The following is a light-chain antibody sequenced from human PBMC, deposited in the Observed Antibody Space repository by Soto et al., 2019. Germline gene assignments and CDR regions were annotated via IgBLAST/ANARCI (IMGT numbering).Light chain of an antibody. V-gene: IGLV2-14*01. Sequence: QSALTQPASVSGSPGQSITISCTGTSSDISAYNYVSWYQQHPGKAPKLMIYEVGDRPSGLSNRFSGSKSGNTASLTISRIQTEGEACYYCSSYTSNNFYVFGTGTKVTVL. CDR2: EVG. CDR3: SSYTSNNFYV. CDR1: SSDISAYNY. J-gene: IGLJ1*01.